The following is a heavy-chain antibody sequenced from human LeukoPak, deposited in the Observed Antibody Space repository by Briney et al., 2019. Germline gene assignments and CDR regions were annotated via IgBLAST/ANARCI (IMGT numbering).Heavy chain of an antibody. Sequence: GGSLRLSCAASAFTFSHYSMNLVRQAPGKGLEWVSYISSSIIYYADSVKGRFTISRDNAKNSLYLQMNSLRDEDTAVYYCARWFTSGRGFFDYWGQGILVTVSS. CDR1: AFTFSHYS. CDR3: ARWFTSGRGFFDY. J-gene: IGHJ4*02. D-gene: IGHD6-19*01. V-gene: IGHV3-48*02. CDR2: ISSSII.